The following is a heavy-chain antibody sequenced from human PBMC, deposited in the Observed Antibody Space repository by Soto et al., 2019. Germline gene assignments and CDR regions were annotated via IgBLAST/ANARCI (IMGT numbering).Heavy chain of an antibody. CDR2: IYYSGST. CDR1: GGSISSYY. D-gene: IGHD1-26*01. J-gene: IGHJ4*02. CDR3: ARDGWEGFIDY. V-gene: IGHV4-59*01. Sequence: QVQLQESGPGLVKPSETLSLTCTVSGGSISSYYWSWIRQPPGKGLEWIGYIYYSGSTNYNPSLQSRVTISVDTSKNQFSLKLSSVTAADTAVYYCARDGWEGFIDYWGQGTLVTVSS.